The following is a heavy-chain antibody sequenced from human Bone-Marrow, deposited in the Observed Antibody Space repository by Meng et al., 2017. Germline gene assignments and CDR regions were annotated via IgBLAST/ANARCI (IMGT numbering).Heavy chain of an antibody. J-gene: IGHJ1*01. V-gene: IGHV4-34*01. D-gene: IGHD1-1*01. Sequence: QVQLQQWGAGLLTPSETLSLTCAVYGGSFSGYYWSWIRQPPGKGLEWIGEINHSGSTNYNPSLKSRVTISVDTSKNQFSLKLSSVTAADTAVYYCARGTRPLLFQHWGQGTLVTVSS. CDR2: INHSGST. CDR3: ARGTRPLLFQH. CDR1: GGSFSGYY.